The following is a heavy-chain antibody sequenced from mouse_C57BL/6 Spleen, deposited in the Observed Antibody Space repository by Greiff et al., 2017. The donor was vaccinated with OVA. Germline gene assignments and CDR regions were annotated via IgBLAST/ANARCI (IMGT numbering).Heavy chain of an antibody. D-gene: IGHD2-4*01. CDR2: IYPRSGNT. CDR1: GYTFTSYG. CDR3: ARERVYYDYDGTAMDY. V-gene: IGHV1-81*01. Sequence: VKLKQSGAELARPGASVKLSCKASGYTFTSYGISWVKQRTGQGLEWIGEIYPRSGNTYYNEKFKGQATLTADKSSSTAYMELRSLTSEDSAVYFCARERVYYDYDGTAMDYWGQGTSVTVSS. J-gene: IGHJ4*01.